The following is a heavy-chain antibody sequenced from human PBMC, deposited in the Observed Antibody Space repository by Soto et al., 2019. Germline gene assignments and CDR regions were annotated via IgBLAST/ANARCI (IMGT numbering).Heavy chain of an antibody. Sequence: GPSVKVSCKASGGTFSSYTINWVRQAPGQGLEWMGRIIAILAIANYAQKLQGRVTMTADTSTSTAYMELRSLRSDDTAVYYCARDPVVPAAYYYYYYGMDVWGQGTTVTVSS. CDR2: IIAILAIA. CDR3: ARDPVVPAAYYYYYYGMDV. V-gene: IGHV1-69*04. CDR1: GGTFSSYT. D-gene: IGHD2-2*01. J-gene: IGHJ6*02.